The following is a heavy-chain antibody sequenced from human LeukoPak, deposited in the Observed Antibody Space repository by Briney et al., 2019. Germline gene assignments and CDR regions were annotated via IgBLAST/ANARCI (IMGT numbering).Heavy chain of an antibody. V-gene: IGHV6-1*01. CDR1: GDSVSSKSAA. CDR2: TCYRSKWFN. CDR3: ARTSGYFDY. J-gene: IGHJ4*02. Sequence: SQTLSVTCVISGDSVSSKSAAWNWSRQSPSRGLEWLGRTCYRSKWFNDYAVSVKGRITINPDTSKNQFSLQLNSVTPEDTAVYFCARTSGYFDYWGQGTLVTVSS. D-gene: IGHD6-19*01.